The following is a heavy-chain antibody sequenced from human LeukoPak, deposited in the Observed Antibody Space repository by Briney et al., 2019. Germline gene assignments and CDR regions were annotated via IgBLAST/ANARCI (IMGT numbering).Heavy chain of an antibody. CDR2: IYTSGST. Sequence: SETLSLTFTVSGGSISSGSYYWSWIRQPAGKGLEWIGRIYTSGSTNYNPSLKSRVTISVDTSKNQFSLKLSSVTAADTAVYYCARDSYYGSGKYWFDPWGQGTLVTVSS. V-gene: IGHV4-61*02. D-gene: IGHD3-10*01. J-gene: IGHJ5*02. CDR1: GGSISSGSYY. CDR3: ARDSYYGSGKYWFDP.